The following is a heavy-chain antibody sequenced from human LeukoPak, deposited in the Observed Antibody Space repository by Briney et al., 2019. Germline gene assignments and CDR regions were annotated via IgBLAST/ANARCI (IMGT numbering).Heavy chain of an antibody. CDR1: GFTFSSYA. V-gene: IGHV3-30*04. Sequence: GRSLRLSCAASGFTFSSYAMHWVRQAPGKVLEWVAVISYDGSNKYYADSVKGRFTISRDNSKNTLYLQMNSLRAEDTAVYYCARDHVTYYYGSGSSPFYWGQGTLVTVSS. CDR2: ISYDGSNK. CDR3: ARDHVTYYYGSGSSPFY. J-gene: IGHJ4*02. D-gene: IGHD3-10*01.